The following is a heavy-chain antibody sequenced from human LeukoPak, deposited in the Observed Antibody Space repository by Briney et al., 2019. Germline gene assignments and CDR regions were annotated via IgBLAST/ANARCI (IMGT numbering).Heavy chain of an antibody. V-gene: IGHV3-15*01. CDR2: IKRKSDGGTP. Sequence: GGSLRLSCAASGFTFSNAWMSWVRQAPGKWLEWVGRIKRKSDGGTPDNAAPVKGRFTISRDDSKNTLYLQMNSLKIEDTAMYYCATDLGGYYSGSGSYWGSLDYWGQGTVVTVSS. CDR1: GFTFSNAW. CDR3: ATDLGGYYSGSGSYWGSLDY. J-gene: IGHJ4*02. D-gene: IGHD3-10*01.